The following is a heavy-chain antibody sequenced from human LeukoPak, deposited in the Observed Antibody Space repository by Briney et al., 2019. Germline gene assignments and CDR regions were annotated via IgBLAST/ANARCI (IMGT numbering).Heavy chain of an antibody. Sequence: GASVKVSCKASGFTFTSSAMQWVRQARGQRLEWIGWIVVGSGNTNYAQKFQERVTITRDMSTSTAYMELSSLRSEDTAVYYCAADPAGTYYYYGMDVWGQGTMVTVSS. CDR3: AADPAGTYYYYGMDV. CDR1: GFTFTSSA. V-gene: IGHV1-58*02. CDR2: IVVGSGNT. J-gene: IGHJ6*02. D-gene: IGHD6-13*01.